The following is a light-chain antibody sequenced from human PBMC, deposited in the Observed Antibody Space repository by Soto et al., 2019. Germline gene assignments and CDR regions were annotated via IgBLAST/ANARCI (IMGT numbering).Light chain of an antibody. Sequence: QSALTQPASVSGSPGQSITISCTGTSSDVGRYNSVSWYQHHPGKAPKLMIYEVSNRPSGVSNRFSGSKSGNTASLTISGLQAEDEADYYCSSYTSSSTRVFGGGTKVTVL. CDR3: SSYTSSSTRV. J-gene: IGLJ3*02. V-gene: IGLV2-14*01. CDR1: SSDVGRYNS. CDR2: EVS.